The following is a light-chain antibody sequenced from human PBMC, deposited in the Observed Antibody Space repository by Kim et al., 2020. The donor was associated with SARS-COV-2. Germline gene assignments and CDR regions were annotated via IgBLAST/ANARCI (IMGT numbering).Light chain of an antibody. J-gene: IGLJ1*01. CDR3: QAWNSSTAHYV. V-gene: IGLV3-1*01. CDR2: QDN. CDR1: MLGDKY. Sequence: SYELTQPLSVSVSPGQTATITCSGDMLGDKYACWYQQKPGQSPVLVIYQDNKRPSGIPERFSGSNSGNTATLTISRTQALDEADYYCQAWNSSTAHYVFG.